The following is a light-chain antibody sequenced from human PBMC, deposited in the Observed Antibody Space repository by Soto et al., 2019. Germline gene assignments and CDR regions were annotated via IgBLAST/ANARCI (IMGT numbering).Light chain of an antibody. V-gene: IGKV3-20*01. CDR1: QTIRGNF. CDR3: QQYSSSPFT. Sequence: EIVLTQSPGTLSLSPGERATLSCRASQTIRGNFLAWYQQKFGQAPRLLISGASRRATGIPDRFSGSGSGTDFTLTISRLEPEDLAVYYCQQYSSSPFTSGPGTKVDIK. CDR2: GAS. J-gene: IGKJ3*01.